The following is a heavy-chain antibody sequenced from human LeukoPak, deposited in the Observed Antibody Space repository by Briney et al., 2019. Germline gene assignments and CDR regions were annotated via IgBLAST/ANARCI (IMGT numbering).Heavy chain of an antibody. Sequence: SETLSLTCTVSGGSISSYYWSWIRQPPGKGLEWIGYIYYSGSTNYNPSLKSRVTISVDTSKNQFSLKLSSVTAADTAVYYCARIAAVFDWYFDLWGRGTLVTVSS. CDR3: ARIAAVFDWYFDL. CDR2: IYYSGST. V-gene: IGHV4-59*12. J-gene: IGHJ2*01. D-gene: IGHD6-13*01. CDR1: GGSISSYY.